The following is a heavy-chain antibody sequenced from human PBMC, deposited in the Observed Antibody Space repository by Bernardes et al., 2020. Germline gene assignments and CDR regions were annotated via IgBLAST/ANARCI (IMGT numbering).Heavy chain of an antibody. CDR3: AREYYGGNSGNY. V-gene: IGHV3-21*01. J-gene: IGHJ4*02. Sequence: GGFLRLSCAASGFTFSRYSMNWVRQAPGKGLEWVSSISSSSDYIYYADSVKGRFTISRDNAKNSLYLQMNSLRAEDTAVYYCAREYYGGNSGNYWGQGTLVTVSS. D-gene: IGHD4-17*01. CDR1: GFTFSRYS. CDR2: ISSSSDYI.